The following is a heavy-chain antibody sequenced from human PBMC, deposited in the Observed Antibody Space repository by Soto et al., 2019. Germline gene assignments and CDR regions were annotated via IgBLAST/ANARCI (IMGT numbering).Heavy chain of an antibody. CDR1: GYSFTSYW. Sequence: GESLKISCKGSGYSFTSYWIGWVRQMPGKGLEWMWIIYPGDSDTRYSPSFQGQVTISADNSIITAYLQWSSLKASDTAMYYCASSYCCGDCSAGYYYCMDFWGQGTMVTVSS. D-gene: IGHD2-21*02. CDR2: IYPGDSDT. CDR3: ASSYCCGDCSAGYYYCMDF. V-gene: IGHV5-51*01. J-gene: IGHJ6*02.